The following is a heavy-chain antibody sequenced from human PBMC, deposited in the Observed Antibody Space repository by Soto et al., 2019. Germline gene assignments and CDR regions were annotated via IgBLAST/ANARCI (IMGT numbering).Heavy chain of an antibody. V-gene: IGHV3-74*01. CDR2: IDGDGGDT. Sequence: EVQLVESGGGLVQPGGSLRLSCAASGFTLSSYWMQWVRQAPGKGLEWVSRIDGDGGDTSYADSVKGRFTISRDNAQNTLHLEMNSLKADDTAVYYFVRDSHGDRWGQGTLVTVSS. CDR1: GFTLSSYW. CDR3: VRDSHGDR. J-gene: IGHJ5*02.